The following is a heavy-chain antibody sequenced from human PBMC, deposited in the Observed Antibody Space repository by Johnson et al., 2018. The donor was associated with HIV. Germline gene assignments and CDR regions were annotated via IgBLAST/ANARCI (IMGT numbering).Heavy chain of an antibody. D-gene: IGHD3-22*01. J-gene: IGHJ3*02. V-gene: IGHV3-23*04. CDR2: ISGSGGST. CDR3: AKGGIYYYDSSENAFDI. Sequence: VQLVESGGGLVQPGGSLRLSCAASGFTFSDYYMSWVRQAPGKGLEWVSAISGSGGSTYYADSVKGRFTISRDNSKNTLYLQMNSLRAEDMAVYYCAKGGIYYYDSSENAFDIWGQGTMVTVSS. CDR1: GFTFSDYY.